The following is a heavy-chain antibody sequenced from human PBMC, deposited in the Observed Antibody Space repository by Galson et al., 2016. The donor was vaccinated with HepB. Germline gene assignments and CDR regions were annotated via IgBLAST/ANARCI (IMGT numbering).Heavy chain of an antibody. D-gene: IGHD3-16*01. J-gene: IGHJ4*02. V-gene: IGHV5-51*01. CDR3: GRLWGDAMVNRWDF. CDR2: IYPGASDT. Sequence: QSGAEVKKPGESLKISCKGSGYSFSSHWIGWVRQMPGKGLEWMGIIYPGASDTRYSPSFQGQVTMSTDKSISTAYLQWTSLKASDTAVYYCGRLWGDAMVNRWDFWGQGTLVSVSS. CDR1: GYSFSSHW.